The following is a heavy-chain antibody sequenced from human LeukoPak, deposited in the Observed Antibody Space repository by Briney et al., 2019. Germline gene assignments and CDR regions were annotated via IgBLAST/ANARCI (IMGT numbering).Heavy chain of an antibody. CDR3: ARGRRYYGSGTVGRTQGLHFDY. D-gene: IGHD3-10*01. J-gene: IGHJ4*02. CDR2: IHQEGSDK. CDR1: RFTFRNYY. Sequence: GGSLRLSCEGSRFTFRNYYMSWVRQAPGKGLEWVANIHQEGSDKNYVDSVKGRFTISRDNSKNTLYLQMNSLRAEDTAVYYCARGRRYYGSGTVGRTQGLHFDYWGQGTLVTVSS. V-gene: IGHV3-7*03.